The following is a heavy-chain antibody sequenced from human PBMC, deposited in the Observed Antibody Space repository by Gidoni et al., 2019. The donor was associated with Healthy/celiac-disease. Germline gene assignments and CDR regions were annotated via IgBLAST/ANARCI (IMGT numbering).Heavy chain of an antibody. CDR3: ARAGGYGDYWGDAFDI. CDR2: ISTSGST. V-gene: IGHV4-4*07. J-gene: IGHJ3*02. Sequence: QVQLQESGPGLVKPSATLSLTCTVSGGSISSYYWSWIRQPAGKGLEWIGRISTSGSTNYNPSLKSRVTRSVDTSKNQFSLKLSSVTAADTAVYYCARAGGYGDYWGDAFDIWDQGTMVTVSS. D-gene: IGHD4-17*01. CDR1: GGSISSYY.